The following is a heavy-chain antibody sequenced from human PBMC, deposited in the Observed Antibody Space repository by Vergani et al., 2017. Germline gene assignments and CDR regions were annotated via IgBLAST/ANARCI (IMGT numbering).Heavy chain of an antibody. Sequence: QVQLVESGGGVVQPGRSLRLSCAASGFTFSSYAMHWVRQAPGKGLEWVAVISYDGSNKYYADSVKGRFTISRDNSKNTLYLQMNSLRAEDTAVYYCARVGRATVTTSYYYDYMDVWGKGTTVTVSS. CDR3: ARVGRATVTTSYYYDYMDV. J-gene: IGHJ6*03. D-gene: IGHD4-11*01. V-gene: IGHV3-30-3*01. CDR1: GFTFSSYA. CDR2: ISYDGSNK.